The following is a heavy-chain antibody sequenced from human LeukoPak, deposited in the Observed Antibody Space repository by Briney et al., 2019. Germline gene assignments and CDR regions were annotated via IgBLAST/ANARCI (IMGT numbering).Heavy chain of an antibody. Sequence: GGSLRLSCAASGFAFSSHWMHWVRQAPGKGLVWVSRIKTDGITTVYADSVKGRFTISRDNAKNTLYLQMDSLRADDTAVYYCVRGPTYFDSWGQGTLVTVSS. J-gene: IGHJ4*02. V-gene: IGHV3-74*01. CDR3: VRGPTYFDS. CDR2: IKTDGITT. CDR1: GFAFSSHW.